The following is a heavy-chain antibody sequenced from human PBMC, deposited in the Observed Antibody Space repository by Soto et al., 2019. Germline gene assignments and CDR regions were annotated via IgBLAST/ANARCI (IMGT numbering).Heavy chain of an antibody. D-gene: IGHD1-1*01. Sequence: QVQLQESGPGLVKPEETLSLTCTVSGGSISGYYYNWIRQPPGKGLEWVGYMYYSGSTNYNPSLKSRVTMSVDTSKNQFSLKMTSVTAADTAVYYCARAGSWNQRRFDPRGQGTLVTVSS. CDR3: ARAGSWNQRRFDP. CDR2: MYYSGST. CDR1: GGSISGYY. V-gene: IGHV4-59*01. J-gene: IGHJ5*02.